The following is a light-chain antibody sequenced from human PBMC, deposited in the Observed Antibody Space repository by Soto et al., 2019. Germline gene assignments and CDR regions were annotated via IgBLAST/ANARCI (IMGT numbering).Light chain of an antibody. CDR2: DAS. V-gene: IGKV3-15*01. J-gene: IGKJ1*01. Sequence: IVMTQSKGTLSVSPGERATLFCRASQSVRSSLAWYQQKPGQAPRLFIYDASTRATGIPARFSGSGSGTEFTLTISSLQSEDFAVYYCQQYNSWPETFGQGTK. CDR1: QSVRSS. CDR3: QQYNSWPET.